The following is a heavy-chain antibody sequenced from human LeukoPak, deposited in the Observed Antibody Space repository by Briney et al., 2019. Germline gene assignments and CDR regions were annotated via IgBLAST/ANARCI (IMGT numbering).Heavy chain of an antibody. J-gene: IGHJ4*02. CDR1: GGTFSSYA. V-gene: IGHV1-69*06. D-gene: IGHD5-18*01. Sequence: GASVKVSCKASGGTFSSYAISWVRQAPGQGLEWMGGIIPIFGTANYAQKFQGRVTITADKSTSTAYMELSSLRSEDTAVYYCARGRYSYGIDYWSQGTLVTVSS. CDR2: IIPIFGTA. CDR3: ARGRYSYGIDY.